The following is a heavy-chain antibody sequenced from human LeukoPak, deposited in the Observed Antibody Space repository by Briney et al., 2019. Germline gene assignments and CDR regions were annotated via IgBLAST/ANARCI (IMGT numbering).Heavy chain of an antibody. CDR1: GYTFSNCG. V-gene: IGHV1-18*01. CDR2: IGVYYGNT. CDR3: ARASFFRGRRKDDAFDI. Sequence: ASVKVSCKASGYTFSNCGISWVRQAPGQGLEWMGWIGVYYGNTEYAQKFQGRVIMTTDTSTSTAYMELRSLRSDDAAVYYCARASFFRGRRKDDAFDIWGQGTMVTVSS. J-gene: IGHJ3*02. D-gene: IGHD3-3*02.